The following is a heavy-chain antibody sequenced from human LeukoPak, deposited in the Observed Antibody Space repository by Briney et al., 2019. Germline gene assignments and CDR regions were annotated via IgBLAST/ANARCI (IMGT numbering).Heavy chain of an antibody. CDR2: IYYSGST. Sequence: SETLSLTCTVSGGSISSSSYYWGWIRQPPGKGLEWIGSIYYSGSTYYNPSLKSRVTISIDTSKNQFSLKLSSVTAADTAVYYCARDRGRTDPNHDAFDIWGQGTMVTVSS. J-gene: IGHJ3*02. D-gene: IGHD3-10*01. CDR1: GGSISSSSYY. CDR3: ARDRGRTDPNHDAFDI. V-gene: IGHV4-39*07.